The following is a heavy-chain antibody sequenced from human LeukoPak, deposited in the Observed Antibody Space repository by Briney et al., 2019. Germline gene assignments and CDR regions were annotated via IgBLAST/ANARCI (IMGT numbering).Heavy chain of an antibody. Sequence: PGGSLRLSCAASGFTFSSYSMNWVRQAPGKGLEWVSYISSSSSTIYYADPVKGRFTISRDNAKNSLYLQMNSLRAEDTAVYYCAREGYYGSGSYSDPFDYWGQGTLVTVSS. D-gene: IGHD3-10*01. CDR1: GFTFSSYS. CDR3: AREGYYGSGSYSDPFDY. V-gene: IGHV3-48*01. J-gene: IGHJ4*02. CDR2: ISSSSSTI.